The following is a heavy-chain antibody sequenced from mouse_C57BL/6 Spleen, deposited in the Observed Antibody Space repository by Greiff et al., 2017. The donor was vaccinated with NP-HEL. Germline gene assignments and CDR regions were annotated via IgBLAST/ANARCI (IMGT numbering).Heavy chain of an antibody. CDR3: AIVNYDYDVGAMDY. D-gene: IGHD2-4*01. Sequence: VQLQQSGPELVKPGASVKISCKASGYAFSSSWMNWVKQRPGTGLEWIGRIYTGDGDTNYNGKFKGKATLTADKSSSTAYMQLSSLTSEDSAVYFCAIVNYDYDVGAMDYWGQGTSVTVSS. CDR1: GYAFSSSW. CDR2: IYTGDGDT. V-gene: IGHV1-82*01. J-gene: IGHJ4*01.